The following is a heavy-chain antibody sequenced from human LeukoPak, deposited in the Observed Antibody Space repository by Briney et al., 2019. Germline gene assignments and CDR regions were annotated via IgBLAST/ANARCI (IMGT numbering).Heavy chain of an antibody. Sequence: ASVKVSCKASGGTFSSYAISWVRQAPGQGLEWMGGFDPEDGETIYAQKFQGRVTMTEDTSTDTAYMELSSLRSEDTAVYYCATVYYDFWSGYYYWGQGTLVTVSS. CDR3: ATVYYDFWSGYYY. V-gene: IGHV1-24*01. D-gene: IGHD3-3*01. CDR1: GGTFSSYA. CDR2: FDPEDGET. J-gene: IGHJ4*02.